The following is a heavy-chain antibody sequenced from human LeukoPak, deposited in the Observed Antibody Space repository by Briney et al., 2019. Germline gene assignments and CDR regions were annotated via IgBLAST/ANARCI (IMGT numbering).Heavy chain of an antibody. CDR2: ISAYNGNT. CDR3: ARDYDSSGYRIFDP. D-gene: IGHD3-22*01. Sequence: ASVKVSCKASGYTFTSYGISWGRQAPGQGLEWMGWISAYNGNTNHAQKFQGRVTMTTDTSTSTAYMELRSLRSDDTAVYYCARDYDSSGYRIFDPWGQGTLVTVSS. J-gene: IGHJ5*02. CDR1: GYTFTSYG. V-gene: IGHV1-18*01.